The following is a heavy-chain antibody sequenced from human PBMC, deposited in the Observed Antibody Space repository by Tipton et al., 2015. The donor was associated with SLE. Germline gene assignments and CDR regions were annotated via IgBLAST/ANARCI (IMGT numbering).Heavy chain of an antibody. CDR2: VYSSGSA. J-gene: IGHJ4*02. V-gene: IGHV4-4*07. CDR1: GDSITSYY. CDR3: ARGDVD. Sequence: TLSLTCSVSGDSITSYYRSWFRQSTGRGLEWIGRVYSSGSANYNPALISRVSMSVDISKNQFFLTLRSVTAADTAVYFCARGDVDWGQGTLVTVSS. D-gene: IGHD5-24*01.